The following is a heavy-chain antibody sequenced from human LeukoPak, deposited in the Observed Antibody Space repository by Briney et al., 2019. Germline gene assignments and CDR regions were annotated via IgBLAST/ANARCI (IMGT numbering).Heavy chain of an antibody. Sequence: PGGSLRLSCAASGFTFDDYAMHWVRQAPGKGLEWVSLISGDGGSTYYADSVKGRFTISRDNSKNSLYLQMNILRTEDTALYYCAKGYYDVWSGLLVDPDYWGQGTLVTVSS. J-gene: IGHJ4*02. V-gene: IGHV3-43*02. CDR1: GFTFDDYA. CDR2: ISGDGGST. D-gene: IGHD3-3*01. CDR3: AKGYYDVWSGLLVDPDY.